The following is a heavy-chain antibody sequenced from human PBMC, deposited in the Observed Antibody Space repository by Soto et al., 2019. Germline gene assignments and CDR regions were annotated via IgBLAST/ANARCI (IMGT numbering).Heavy chain of an antibody. J-gene: IGHJ4*02. V-gene: IGHV3-21*01. CDR2: ISSSSSYI. D-gene: IGHD6-6*01. CDR1: GFTFSSYS. Sequence: EVQLVESGGGLVKPGGSLRLSCAASGFTFSSYSMNWVRQAPGKGLEWVSSISSSSSYIYYADSVKGRFTISRDNAKNSLYLQMNSLRADDTAVYYCARTHSIYDPYSSSSINGPHDYWGQGTLVTVSS. CDR3: ARTHSIYDPYSSSSINGPHDY.